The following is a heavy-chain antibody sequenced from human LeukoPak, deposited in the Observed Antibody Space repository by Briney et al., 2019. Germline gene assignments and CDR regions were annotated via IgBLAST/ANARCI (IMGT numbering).Heavy chain of an antibody. CDR3: AKDSSSSWYDY. Sequence: GGSLRLSCAASGFTVSNKYMSWVRQAPGKGLEWVSVIYSGGNTYYADSVKGRFTISRDNSKNTLYLQMNSLRAEDTAVYYCAKDSSSSWYDYWGQGTLVTVSS. CDR2: IYSGGNT. V-gene: IGHV3-53*01. D-gene: IGHD6-13*01. J-gene: IGHJ4*02. CDR1: GFTVSNKY.